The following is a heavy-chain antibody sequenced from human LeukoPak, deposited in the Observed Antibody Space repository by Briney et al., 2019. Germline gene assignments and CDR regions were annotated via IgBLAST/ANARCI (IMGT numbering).Heavy chain of an antibody. D-gene: IGHD3-16*01. J-gene: IGHJ4*02. V-gene: IGHV1-8*01. CDR2: MNPNCGNT. CDR1: GYTFTSYD. CDR3: ARGRWGGRYFDY. Sequence: ASVKVSCKASGYTFTSYDINWVRQATGQGLEWMGWMNPNCGNTGYAQKFQGRVTMTRNTSISTAYMELSSLRSEDTAVYYCARGRWGGRYFDYWGQGTLVTVSS.